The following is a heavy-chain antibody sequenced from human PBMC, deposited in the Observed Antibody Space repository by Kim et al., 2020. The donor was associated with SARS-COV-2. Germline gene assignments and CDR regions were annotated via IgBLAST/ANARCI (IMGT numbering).Heavy chain of an antibody. CDR2: KSYYGNNE. J-gene: IGHJ4*02. CDR1: GFTFSHYG. CDR3: ARDFAGDFDY. D-gene: IGHD3-3*01. Sequence: GGSLRLSCAASGFTFSHYGMHWVRQAPGKGLEWVAVKSYYGNNEYYADSVKGRFTISRDNSKNMLYLDMNSLRAEDTAVYYCARDFAGDFDYWGQGTPVT. V-gene: IGHV3-33*01.